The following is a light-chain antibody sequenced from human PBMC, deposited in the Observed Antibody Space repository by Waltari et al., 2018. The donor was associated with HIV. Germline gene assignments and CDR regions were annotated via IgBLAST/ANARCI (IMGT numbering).Light chain of an antibody. CDR2: DVT. CDR3: SSYTSSTTYV. V-gene: IGLV2-14*03. Sequence: QSALTQPASVSGSPGQSITISCTGTSTAVGSSKYVSWHQQHPGEPPKLIIHDVTDRPSGISNRFSGSKSGNTASLTISGLQTEDEADYYCSSYTSSTTYVFGTGTRVTVL. CDR1: STAVGSSKY. J-gene: IGLJ1*01.